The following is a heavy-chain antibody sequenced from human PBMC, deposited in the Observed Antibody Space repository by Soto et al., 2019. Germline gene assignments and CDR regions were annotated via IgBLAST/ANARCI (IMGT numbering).Heavy chain of an antibody. V-gene: IGHV3-21*01. J-gene: IGHJ3*02. Sequence: PVLSLRLASAVSGLTFCSYSMNCFRKTTGKGLEWVSSISSSSSYIYYADSVKGRFTISRDNAKNSLYLQMNSLRAEDTAVYYCARDYSSYYYDSSGPPDAFDIWGQGTMVTVSS. CDR2: ISSSSSYI. D-gene: IGHD3-22*01. CDR3: ARDYSSYYYDSSGPPDAFDI. CDR1: GLTFCSYS.